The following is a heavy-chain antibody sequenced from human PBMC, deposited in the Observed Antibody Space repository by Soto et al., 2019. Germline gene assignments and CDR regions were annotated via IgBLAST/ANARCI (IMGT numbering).Heavy chain of an antibody. V-gene: IGHV1-69*01. J-gene: IGHJ6*02. CDR2: IIPIFGTA. Sequence: QVQLVQSGAEVKKPGSSVKVSCKASGGTFSSYAISWVRQAPGQGLEWMGGIIPIFGTANYAQKFQGRVTITADEFKSKAYMELSRLRSEDTAVYYCARAHSQVAHYYFGMDVWGQGTTVTLS. D-gene: IGHD2-21*01. CDR1: GGTFSSYA. CDR3: ARAHSQVAHYYFGMDV.